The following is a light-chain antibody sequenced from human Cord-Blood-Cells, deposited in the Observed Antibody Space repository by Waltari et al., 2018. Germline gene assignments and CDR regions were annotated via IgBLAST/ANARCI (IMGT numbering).Light chain of an antibody. Sequence: QSALTQPPSASGSPGQSVTISCTGTSSDVGGYNYVYWYQQHPGKDPKLLIYDLQHPRKAPKHVIYEVRSGPSWCPDRCACAKSGNTASLTGSGLQAEDEADYYCSSYAGSNNVVFGGGTKLTVL. J-gene: IGLJ2*01. CDR2: EVR. V-gene: IGLV2-8*01. CDR1: SSDVGGYNY. CDR3: SSYAGSNNVV.